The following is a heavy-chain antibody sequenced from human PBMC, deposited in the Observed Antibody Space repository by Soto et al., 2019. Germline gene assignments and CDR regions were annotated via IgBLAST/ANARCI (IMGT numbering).Heavy chain of an antibody. CDR2: ISGSGNRT. CDR3: AKVGPGYFDSLS. J-gene: IGHJ5*02. Sequence: GGSLRLSWAASGGTFSDYYVSWIRQDPGKGLEWVSAISGSGNRTYYADSVKCRFTISMYNSKNTLYLQMNSLRAEDTAVYYCAKVGPGYFDSLSWGQGTLVTVSS. D-gene: IGHD3-9*01. V-gene: IGHV3-23*01. CDR1: GGTFSDYY.